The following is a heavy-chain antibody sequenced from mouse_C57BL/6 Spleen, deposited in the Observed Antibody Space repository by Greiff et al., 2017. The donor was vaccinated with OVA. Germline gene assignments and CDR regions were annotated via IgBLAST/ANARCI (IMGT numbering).Heavy chain of an antibody. CDR1: GFSLSTSGMG. D-gene: IGHD1-1*01. Sequence: QVTLKESGPGILQSSQTLSLTCSFSGFSLSTSGMGVSWIRQPSGKGLEWLAHIYWDDDKRYNPSLKSRLTISKDTSRNQVFLKITSVDTAETATYYCARRGPYYYGSSYGYFDVWGTGTTVTVSS. J-gene: IGHJ1*03. CDR3: ARRGPYYYGSSYGYFDV. V-gene: IGHV8-12*01. CDR2: IYWDDDK.